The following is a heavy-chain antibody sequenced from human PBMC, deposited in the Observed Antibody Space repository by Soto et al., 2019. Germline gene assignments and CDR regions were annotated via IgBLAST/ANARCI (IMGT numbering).Heavy chain of an antibody. D-gene: IGHD6-6*01. J-gene: IGHJ4*02. CDR2: IDPVDPYT. V-gene: IGHV5-10-1*01. CDR3: ARHYTYSSSPLDS. CDR1: GYTFTNYW. Sequence: GESLKISCKGSGYTFTNYWITWVRQMPGKGLEWVGRIDPVDPYTHYNPSLQGHVTISADRSISTAYLQWSGLRASDTAIYYCARHYTYSSSPLDSWGQGTLVTVSS.